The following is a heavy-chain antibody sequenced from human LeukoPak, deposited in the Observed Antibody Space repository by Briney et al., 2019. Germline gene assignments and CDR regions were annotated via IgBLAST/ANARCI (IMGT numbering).Heavy chain of an antibody. CDR1: GFTFSSYA. D-gene: IGHD2-15*01. V-gene: IGHV3-30*04. Sequence: GGSLRLSCAASGFTFSSYAMHWVRQAPGKGLEWVAVISYDGSNKYYADSVKGRFTISRDNSKNTLYLQMNSLRAEDTAVYYCARVVMDCCGGSCDENWFDPWGQGTLVTVSS. J-gene: IGHJ5*02. CDR3: ARVVMDCCGGSCDENWFDP. CDR2: ISYDGSNK.